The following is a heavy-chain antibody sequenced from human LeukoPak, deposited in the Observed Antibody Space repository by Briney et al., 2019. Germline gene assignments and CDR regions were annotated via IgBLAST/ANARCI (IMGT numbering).Heavy chain of an antibody. CDR2: ISSSSSYI. CDR1: GFTFSSYS. J-gene: IGHJ4*02. CDR3: ARGWDVDTAMATNYFDY. Sequence: NPGGSLRRSCAASGFTFSSYSMNWVRQAPGKGLEWVSSISSSSSYIYYADSVKGRFTISRDNAKNSLYLQMNSLRAEDTAVYYCARGWDVDTAMATNYFDYWGQGTLVTVSS. D-gene: IGHD5-18*01. V-gene: IGHV3-21*01.